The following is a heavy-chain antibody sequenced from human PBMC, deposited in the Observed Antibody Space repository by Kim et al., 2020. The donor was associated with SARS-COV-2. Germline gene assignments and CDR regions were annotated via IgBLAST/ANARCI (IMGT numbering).Heavy chain of an antibody. CDR2: INHSGST. CDR3: ARGRYSRVPITIFGVVIFFDP. CDR1: GGSFSGYY. J-gene: IGHJ5*02. V-gene: IGHV4-34*01. Sequence: SETLSLTCAVYGGSFSGYYWSWIRQPPGKGLEWIGEINHSGSTNYNPSLKSRVTISVDTSKNQFSLKLSSVTAADTAVYYCARGRYSRVPITIFGVVIFFDPWGQGTLVTVSS. D-gene: IGHD3-3*01.